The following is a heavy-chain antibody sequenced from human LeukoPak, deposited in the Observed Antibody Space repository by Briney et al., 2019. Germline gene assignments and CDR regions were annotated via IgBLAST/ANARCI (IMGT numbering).Heavy chain of an antibody. Sequence: PSGTLSLICTVSGESISRPEYSWAWIRQPPGKGLEWIGTIYYSGSTSYSPSLRSRVTISKDTSKNQLFLELSSVTAADTALYFCARPGSVSGWFYYDSWGQGTRVTVSS. CDR3: ARPGSVSGWFYYDS. J-gene: IGHJ4*02. V-gene: IGHV4-39*01. CDR1: GESISRPEYS. CDR2: IYYSGST. D-gene: IGHD6-19*01.